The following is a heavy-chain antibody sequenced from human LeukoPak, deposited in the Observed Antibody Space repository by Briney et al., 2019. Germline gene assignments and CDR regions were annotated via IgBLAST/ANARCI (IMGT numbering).Heavy chain of an antibody. CDR2: IYTSGST. CDR1: GGSISSGSYY. Sequence: SQTLSLTCTVSGGSISSGSYYWSWLRQPAGQGLEWIGRIYTSGSTNYNPSLKSRVTISVDTSENQFSLKLSSVTAADTAVYYCARQIVGAPHWFDPWGQGTLVTVSS. V-gene: IGHV4-61*02. CDR3: ARQIVGAPHWFDP. D-gene: IGHD1-26*01. J-gene: IGHJ5*02.